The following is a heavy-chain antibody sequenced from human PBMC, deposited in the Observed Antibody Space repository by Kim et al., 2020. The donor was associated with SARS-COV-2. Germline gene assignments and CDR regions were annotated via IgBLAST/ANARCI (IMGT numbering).Heavy chain of an antibody. D-gene: IGHD2-15*01. J-gene: IGHJ4*02. V-gene: IGHV3-48*02. CDR3: ARDLGYCSGGSCFSDY. Sequence: SVKGRFTISRDNAKNSLYLQMNSLRDEDTAVYYCARDLGYCSGGSCFSDYWGQGTLVTVSS.